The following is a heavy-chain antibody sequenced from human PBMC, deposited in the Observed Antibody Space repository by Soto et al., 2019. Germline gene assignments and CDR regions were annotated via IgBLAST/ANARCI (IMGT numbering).Heavy chain of an antibody. V-gene: IGHV3-53*01. CDR3: ARGSRGSYPDFDY. J-gene: IGHJ4*02. CDR2: IYSGGST. D-gene: IGHD1-26*01. CDR1: GFTVSSNY. Sequence: EVQLVESGGGLIQPGGSLRLSCAASGFTVSSNYMSWVRQAPGKGLEWVSVIYSGGSTYYADSVKGRFTISRDNSKNTLYLQMNSLRAEDTAVYYCARGSRGSYPDFDYWGQGTLVTVSS.